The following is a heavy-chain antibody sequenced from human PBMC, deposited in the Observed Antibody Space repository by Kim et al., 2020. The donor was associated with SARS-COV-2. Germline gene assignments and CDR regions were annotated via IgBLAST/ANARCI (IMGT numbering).Heavy chain of an antibody. Sequence: SQTLSLTCAISGDSVSSNSAAWNWIRQSPSRGLEWLGRTYYRSKWYNDYAVSVKSRITINPDTSKNQFSLQLNSVTPEDTAVYYCARAWAEYSYGTGWFDPWGQGTLVTVSS. CDR3: ARAWAEYSYGTGWFDP. V-gene: IGHV6-1*01. D-gene: IGHD5-18*01. CDR2: TYYRSKWYN. J-gene: IGHJ5*02. CDR1: GDSVSSNSAA.